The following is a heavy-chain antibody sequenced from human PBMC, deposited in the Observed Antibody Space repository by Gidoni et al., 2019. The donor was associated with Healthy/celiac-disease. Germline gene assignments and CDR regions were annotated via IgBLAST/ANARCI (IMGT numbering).Heavy chain of an antibody. J-gene: IGHJ5*02. Sequence: QVQLVESGGGVVQPGRSLRLSCAASGFTLSSYGMHWFRQAPGKGLEGVAVLWYEASNKYYADSVKGRFTISRDNSKNTLYLQMNSLRAEDTAVYYCARDRGHYDILTGYYEGWFDPWGQGTLVTVSS. CDR3: ARDRGHYDILTGYYEGWFDP. CDR1: GFTLSSYG. CDR2: LWYEASNK. D-gene: IGHD3-9*01. V-gene: IGHV3-33*01.